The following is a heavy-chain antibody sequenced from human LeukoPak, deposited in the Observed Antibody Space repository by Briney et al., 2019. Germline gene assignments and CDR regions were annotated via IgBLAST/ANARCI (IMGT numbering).Heavy chain of an antibody. J-gene: IGHJ4*02. Sequence: PGESLRLSCAASGFTFSSYDIHWVRQAPGKGLEWVAVIWYDGSNRYHADSVKRRFTISRDTSKNTLYLQMNSLRAEDTAMYYCARGRGATFFDYWGQGTLVTVSS. CDR2: IWYDGSNR. CDR3: ARGRGATFFDY. D-gene: IGHD1-26*01. V-gene: IGHV3-33*01. CDR1: GFTFSSYD.